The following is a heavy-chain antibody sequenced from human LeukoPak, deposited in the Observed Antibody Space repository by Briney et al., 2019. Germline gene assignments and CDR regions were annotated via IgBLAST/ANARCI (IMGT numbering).Heavy chain of an antibody. CDR1: GFTFSSYA. J-gene: IGHJ4*02. Sequence: GGSLRLSCAASGFTFSSYAMSWVRQAPGKGLEWVSVIYSGGSTYYADSVKGRFTISRDNSKNTLYLQMNSPRAEDTAVYYCAREYYYYGSGTFDYWGQGTLVTVSS. V-gene: IGHV3-53*01. CDR3: AREYYYYGSGTFDY. CDR2: IYSGGST. D-gene: IGHD3-10*01.